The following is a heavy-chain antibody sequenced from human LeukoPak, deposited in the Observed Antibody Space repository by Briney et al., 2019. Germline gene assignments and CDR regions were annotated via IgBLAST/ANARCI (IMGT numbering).Heavy chain of an antibody. CDR1: GFTLSSYS. J-gene: IGHJ4*02. D-gene: IGHD1-14*01. Sequence: GGSLRLSCAASGFTLSSYSMNSVCQAPGKGLEWVSSISSSSSYIYYAGSMKGRFTISRDNSKNPLYLHINSLRAEDTAVYYCVKDNPLDYWGQGTLVIVSS. V-gene: IGHV3-21*01. CDR2: ISSSSSYI. CDR3: VKDNPLDY.